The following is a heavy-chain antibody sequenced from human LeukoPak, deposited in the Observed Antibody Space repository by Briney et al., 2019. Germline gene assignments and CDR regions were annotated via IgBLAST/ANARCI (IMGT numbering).Heavy chain of an antibody. CDR3: ARAGAQQQLLWYSDL. D-gene: IGHD6-13*01. Sequence: SETLSLTCTVSGGSISSYYWSWIRQPPGKGLEWIGYIYYSGSTNYNPSLKSRVTISVDTSKNQLSLKLSSVTAADTAVYYCARAGAQQQLLWYSDLWGRGTLVTVSS. V-gene: IGHV4-59*01. J-gene: IGHJ2*01. CDR2: IYYSGST. CDR1: GGSISSYY.